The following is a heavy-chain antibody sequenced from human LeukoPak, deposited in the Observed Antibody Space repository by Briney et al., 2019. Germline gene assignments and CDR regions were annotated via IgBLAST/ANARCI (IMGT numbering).Heavy chain of an antibody. J-gene: IGHJ4*02. Sequence: GASVKVSCKASGYTFTNYSMHWVRQAPGQRLEWMGWINAGNGNTRNSQRFQGRVTLTRDASASTSYMELSSLTSEDTAVYYCARVRVSPHWFDYWGQGTLVTVSS. CDR1: GYTFTNYS. D-gene: IGHD1-1*01. CDR2: INAGNGNT. V-gene: IGHV1-3*01. CDR3: ARVRVSPHWFDY.